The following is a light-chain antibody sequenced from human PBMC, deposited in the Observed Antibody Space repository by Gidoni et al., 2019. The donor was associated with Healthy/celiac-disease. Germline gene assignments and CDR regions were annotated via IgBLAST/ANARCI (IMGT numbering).Light chain of an antibody. CDR1: SSDVGGYYY. V-gene: IGLV2-14*03. CDR3: SSYTSSSTPWV. Sequence: QSAPTQPSSGSWSPGPLIPISCTGTSSDVGGYYYVSWYQQHPGKAPKLMIYDVSHRPSGFSNRFSGSKSGNTASLTISGLQAEDEADYYCSSYTSSSTPWVFGGGTKLTVL. CDR2: DVS. J-gene: IGLJ3*02.